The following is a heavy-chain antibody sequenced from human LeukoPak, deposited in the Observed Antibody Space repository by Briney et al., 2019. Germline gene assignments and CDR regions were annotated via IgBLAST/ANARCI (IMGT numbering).Heavy chain of an antibody. CDR2: IYTSGST. CDR1: GGSISSGSYY. D-gene: IGHD1-26*01. J-gene: IGHJ4*02. V-gene: IGHV4-61*02. Sequence: SETLSLTCTVSGGSISSGSYYWSWIGQPAGKGLEWIGRIYTSGSTNYNPSLKSRVTISVDTSKNQFSLKLSSVTAADTAAYYCARYLSDWGQGTLVTVSS. CDR3: ARYLSD.